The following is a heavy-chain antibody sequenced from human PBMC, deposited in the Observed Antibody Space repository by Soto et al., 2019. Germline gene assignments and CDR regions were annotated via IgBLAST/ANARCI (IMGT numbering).Heavy chain of an antibody. Sequence: ASVKVSCKASGYTFTSYAMHWVRQAPGQRLEWMGWINAGNGNTKYSQKFQGRVTITRDTSASTAYMELSSLRSEDTAVYYCARDLGTLLWFGELSSAFDYWGQGTLVTVSS. CDR1: GYTFTSYA. V-gene: IGHV1-3*01. J-gene: IGHJ4*02. CDR2: INAGNGNT. CDR3: ARDLGTLLWFGELSSAFDY. D-gene: IGHD3-10*01.